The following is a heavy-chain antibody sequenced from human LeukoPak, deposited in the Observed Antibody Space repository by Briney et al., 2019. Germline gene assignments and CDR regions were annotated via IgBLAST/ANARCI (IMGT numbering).Heavy chain of an antibody. D-gene: IGHD3-22*01. CDR2: IYYSGST. J-gene: IGHJ4*02. V-gene: IGHV4-59*08. CDR1: GGSISSYY. CDR3: ARHLGYYYDSGSTHFDY. Sequence: SETLSLTCTVSGGSISSYYWSWIRQPPGKGLEWIGYIYYSGSTNYNPSLKSRVTISVDTSKNQFSLKLSSVTAADTAVYYCARHLGYYYDSGSTHFDYWGQGTLVTVSS.